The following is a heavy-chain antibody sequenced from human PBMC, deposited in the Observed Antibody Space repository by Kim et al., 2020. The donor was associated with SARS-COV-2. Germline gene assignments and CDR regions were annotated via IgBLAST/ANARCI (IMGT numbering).Heavy chain of an antibody. CDR3: ARTTVTTPAYYYYGMDV. D-gene: IGHD4-17*01. V-gene: IGHV3-30*01. Sequence: VEGRFTNSRDNSKNTLYLQMNSLRAEDTAVYYCARTTVTTPAYYYYGMDVWGQGTTVTVSS. J-gene: IGHJ6*02.